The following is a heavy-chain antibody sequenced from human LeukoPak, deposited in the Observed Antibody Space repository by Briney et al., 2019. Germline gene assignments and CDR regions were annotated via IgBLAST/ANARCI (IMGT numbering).Heavy chain of an antibody. CDR3: SSWGSTPGVSSDDY. Sequence: PGGSLRLSCAASEFTINDAWMSWLRQAPGKGLEWVGRIKSKTDGGTTEYAAPVKGRFTISRDDSKNTLHLQMNSLKTEDTAMYYCSSWGSTPGVSSDDYWGQGTLVTVSS. D-gene: IGHD6-6*01. V-gene: IGHV3-15*01. J-gene: IGHJ4*02. CDR2: IKSKTDGGTT. CDR1: EFTINDAW.